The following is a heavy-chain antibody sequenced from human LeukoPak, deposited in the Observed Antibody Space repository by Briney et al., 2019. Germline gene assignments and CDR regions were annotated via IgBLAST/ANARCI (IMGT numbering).Heavy chain of an antibody. D-gene: IGHD3-10*01. CDR1: GYTFTSYG. CDR2: ISAYNGNT. J-gene: IGHJ5*02. Sequence: VASVKVSCKASGYTFTSYGISWVRQAPEQGLEWMGWISAYNGNTNYAQRLQGRVTMTTDTSMNLAYMELRGLRSDDTYVYYCGIVIRVYYGSNYFDPWGQGTLVTVSS. CDR3: GIVIRVYYGSNYFDP. V-gene: IGHV1-18*01.